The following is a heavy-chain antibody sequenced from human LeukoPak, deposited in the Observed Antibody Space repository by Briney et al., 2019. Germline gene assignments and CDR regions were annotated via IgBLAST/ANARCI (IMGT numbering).Heavy chain of an antibody. CDR1: GGSISSSRYY. CDR3: ARHVPPTYYYDSSGYYPSGNYFDY. J-gene: IGHJ4*02. Sequence: SETLSLTCTVSGGSISSSRYYWGWIRQPPGKGLEWIGSIYYSGSTYYNPSLKSRVTISVDTSKNQFSLKLSSVTAADTAVYYCARHVPPTYYYDSSGYYPSGNYFDYWGQGTLVTVSS. D-gene: IGHD3-22*01. V-gene: IGHV4-39*01. CDR2: IYYSGST.